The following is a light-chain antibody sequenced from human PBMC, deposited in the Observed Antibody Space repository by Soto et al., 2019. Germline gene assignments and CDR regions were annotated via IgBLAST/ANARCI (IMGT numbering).Light chain of an antibody. J-gene: IGKJ5*01. CDR3: QQRSNWPIT. CDR1: QSVSSY. V-gene: IGKV3-11*01. Sequence: EIVLTQSPATGSLSPVEIGTLSCRASQSVSSYLAWYQQKPGQAPRLLIYDASNRATGIPARFSGSGSGTDFTLTISSLEPEDFAVYYCQQRSNWPITFGQGTRLEIK. CDR2: DAS.